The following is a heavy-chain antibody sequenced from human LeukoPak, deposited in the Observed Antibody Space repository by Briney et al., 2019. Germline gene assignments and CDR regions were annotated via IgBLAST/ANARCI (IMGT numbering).Heavy chain of an antibody. Sequence: GASVKVSCKASGYTFTGYYIHWVRQAPGQGLEWMGRINPNSGGTNYAQKFQGRVTMTRDTSISTAYMGLSRLRSGDTAVYYCARRVTTTAFDIWGQGTMVTVSS. V-gene: IGHV1-2*06. CDR2: INPNSGGT. CDR1: GYTFTGYY. J-gene: IGHJ3*02. CDR3: ARRVTTTAFDI. D-gene: IGHD4-11*01.